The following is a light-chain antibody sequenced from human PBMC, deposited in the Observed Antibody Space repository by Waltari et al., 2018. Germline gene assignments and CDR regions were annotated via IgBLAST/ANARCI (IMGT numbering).Light chain of an antibody. J-gene: IGKJ4*01. Sequence: DIQMTQSPSPLSASVGDRFTITCRASRSISNWLAWYQQKPGKAPKLLIYKASTLESGVPSRFSGSGSGTEFTLTISSLQPDDFATYYCQQYNSYSLLTFGGGTKVEIK. CDR2: KAS. CDR1: RSISNW. CDR3: QQYNSYSLLT. V-gene: IGKV1-5*03.